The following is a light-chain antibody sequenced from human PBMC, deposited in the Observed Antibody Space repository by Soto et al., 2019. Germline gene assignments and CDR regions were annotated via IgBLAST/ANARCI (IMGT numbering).Light chain of an antibody. J-gene: IGKJ1*01. V-gene: IGKV1-5*03. CDR3: QQYDNDSWT. Sequence: GDRVIITCRASQSVSSWLAWYQQKPGKAPNLLIYKASLLKSGVPSRFSGSGSGTEFTLTISSLQPNDFATYYCQQYDNDSWTFGQGTKVEIK. CDR1: QSVSSW. CDR2: KAS.